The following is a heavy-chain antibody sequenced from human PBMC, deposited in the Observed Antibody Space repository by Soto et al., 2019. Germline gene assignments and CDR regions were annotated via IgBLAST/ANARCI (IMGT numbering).Heavy chain of an antibody. J-gene: IGHJ3*02. D-gene: IGHD2-21*01. CDR1: GYTFTSYG. CDR2: ISAYNGNT. CDR3: ASDIYDCSGGLGAFDI. Sequence: ASVKVSCKASGYTFTSYGISWVRQAPGQGLEWMGWISAYNGNTNYAQKLQGRVTMTTDTSTSTAYMELRSLRSDDTAVYYCASDIYDCSGGLGAFDIWGQGTMVTVSS. V-gene: IGHV1-18*01.